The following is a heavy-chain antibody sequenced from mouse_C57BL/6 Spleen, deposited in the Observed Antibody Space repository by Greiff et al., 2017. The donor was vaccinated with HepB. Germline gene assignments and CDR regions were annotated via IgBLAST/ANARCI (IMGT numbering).Heavy chain of an antibody. CDR3: ARSDYYGSSYEDWAY. CDR1: GYAFSSSW. V-gene: IGHV1-82*01. J-gene: IGHJ3*01. D-gene: IGHD1-1*01. Sequence: VQLVESGPELVKPGASVKISCKASGYAFSSSWMNWVKQRPGKGLEWIGRIYPGDGDTNYNGKFKGKATLTADKSSSTAYMQLSSLTSEDSAVYFCARSDYYGSSYEDWAYWGQGTLVTVSA. CDR2: IYPGDGDT.